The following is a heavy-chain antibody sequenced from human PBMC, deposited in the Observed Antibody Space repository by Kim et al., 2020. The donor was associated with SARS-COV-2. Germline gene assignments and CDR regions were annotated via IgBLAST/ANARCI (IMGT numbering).Heavy chain of an antibody. CDR1: GGSISSSSYY. D-gene: IGHD3-9*01. J-gene: IGHJ3*02. CDR3: ARQFFVGTSANFDWLLLLPKTHDAFDI. CDR2: IYYSGST. Sequence: SETLSLTCTVSGGSISSSSYYWGWIRQPPGKGLEWIGSIYYSGSTYYNPSLKSRVTISVDTSKNQFSLKLSSVTAADTAVYYCARQFFVGTSANFDWLLLLPKTHDAFDIWGQGTMVTVSS. V-gene: IGHV4-39*01.